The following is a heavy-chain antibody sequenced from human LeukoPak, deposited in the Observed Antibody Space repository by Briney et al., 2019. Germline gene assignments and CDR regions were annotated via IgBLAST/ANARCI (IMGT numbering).Heavy chain of an antibody. Sequence: ASVKVSCKASGYTFTSYGISWVRQAPGQGLEWMGWISAYNGNTNYAQKLQGRVTMTTDTSTSTAYMELRSLRSDDTAVYYCARASFYTTVTHLGRINWFDPWGQGTLVTVSS. CDR2: ISAYNGNT. J-gene: IGHJ5*02. V-gene: IGHV1-18*01. CDR3: ARASFYTTVTHLGRINWFDP. CDR1: GYTFTSYG. D-gene: IGHD4-17*01.